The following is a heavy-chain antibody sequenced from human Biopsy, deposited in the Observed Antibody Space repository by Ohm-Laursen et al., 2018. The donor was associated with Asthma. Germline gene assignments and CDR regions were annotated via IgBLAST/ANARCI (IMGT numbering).Heavy chain of an antibody. D-gene: IGHD4-23*01. CDR1: GFVFSQSG. Sequence: SLRLSCAASGFVFSQSGMHWVRQAPGKGLEWVALISSDGHLKYYEDSVKGRSTISRDNSKNSLYLQINSLRVEDSAVYYCARESGQDYGGFGSFDRWGQGKMVAVSS. CDR2: ISSDGHLK. V-gene: IGHV3-30*03. CDR3: ARESGQDYGGFGSFDR. J-gene: IGHJ3*02.